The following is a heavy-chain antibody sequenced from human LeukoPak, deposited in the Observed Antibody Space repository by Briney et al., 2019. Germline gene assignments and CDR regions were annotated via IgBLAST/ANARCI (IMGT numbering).Heavy chain of an antibody. CDR3: AKEEKSRSWSEMDV. CDR1: GFSFYDYV. J-gene: IGHJ6*03. V-gene: IGHV3-43D*04. Sequence: PGGSLRLSCAASGFSFYDYVMHWVRQAPGKGLEWVSLIRWDGGGTFYAESVKGRFTISRDNSKNSLYLQMSSLKIEDTALYYCAKEEKSRSWSEMDVWGKGTTVIVSS. D-gene: IGHD1-26*01. CDR2: IRWDGGGT.